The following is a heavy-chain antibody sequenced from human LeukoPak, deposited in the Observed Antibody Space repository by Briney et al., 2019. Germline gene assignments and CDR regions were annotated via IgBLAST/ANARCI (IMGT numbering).Heavy chain of an antibody. CDR3: AKERGGHGIGMFFYFQY. D-gene: IGHD3-10*02. CDR2: IRASGDST. CDR1: GFTFSSHA. V-gene: IGHV3-23*01. J-gene: IGHJ4*02. Sequence: GGSLRLSCAASGFTFSSHAKSWVRQAPGKGPELVSGIRASGDSTYYADSVKRRFNILRDNSKKNLYSQMNSLRADDTAVYYCAKERGGHGIGMFFYFQYWGEGTLVTVSS.